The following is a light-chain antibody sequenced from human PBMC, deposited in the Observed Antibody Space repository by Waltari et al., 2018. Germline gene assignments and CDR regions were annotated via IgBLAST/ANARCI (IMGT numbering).Light chain of an antibody. Sequence: DIQMTTSPSTLSASLGDRVTITFRASQSISSWLAWYQQKPGKAPKPLYYTASSLESGVRSRFSGSGSGKECTLTISSLQPDDFATYYCQQYNSYWTFGQGTKLEIK. CDR3: QQYNSYWT. CDR1: QSISSW. CDR2: TAS. V-gene: IGKV1-5*03. J-gene: IGKJ2*01.